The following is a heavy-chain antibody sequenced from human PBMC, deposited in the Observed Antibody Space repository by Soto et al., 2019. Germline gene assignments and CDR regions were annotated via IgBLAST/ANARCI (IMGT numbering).Heavy chain of an antibody. V-gene: IGHV1-2*02. Sequence: ASVKVSCKASGYTFAGYYMHWVRQAPGQGLEWMGWINPNSGGTNYAQKFQGRVTMTRDTSISTAYMELSRLRSDDTAVYYCARAYDFWSGIYGMDVWGQGTTVTVSS. J-gene: IGHJ6*02. CDR1: GYTFAGYY. D-gene: IGHD3-3*01. CDR3: ARAYDFWSGIYGMDV. CDR2: INPNSGGT.